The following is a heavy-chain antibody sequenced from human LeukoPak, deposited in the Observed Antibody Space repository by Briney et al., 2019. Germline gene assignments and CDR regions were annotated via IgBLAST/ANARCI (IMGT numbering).Heavy chain of an antibody. D-gene: IGHD2-15*01. CDR2: IYYSGST. CDR3: ARDRRSGKLAYFDY. V-gene: IGHV4-59*01. J-gene: IGHJ4*02. Sequence: PSETLSLTCTVSGGSISSYYWSWIRQPPGKGLEWIGYIYYSGSTNYNPSLKSRVTISVDTSKNQFSLKLGSVTAADTAVYYCARDRRSGKLAYFDYWGQGTLVTVSS. CDR1: GGSISSYY.